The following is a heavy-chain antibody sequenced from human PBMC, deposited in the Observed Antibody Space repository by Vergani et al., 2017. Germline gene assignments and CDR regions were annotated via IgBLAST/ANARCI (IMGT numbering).Heavy chain of an antibody. D-gene: IGHD3-3*01. Sequence: QVQLQESGPGLVKPSQTLSLTCTVSGGSISSGSYYWSWIRQPAGKGLEWIGRIYYSGSTNYNPSLKSRVTISVDTSKNQFSLKLSSVTAADTAVYYCARAGDFWSGYTYYYYYYYMDVWGKGTTVTVSS. CDR3: ARAGDFWSGYTYYYYYYYMDV. V-gene: IGHV4-61*02. CDR2: IYYSGST. CDR1: GGSISSGSYY. J-gene: IGHJ6*03.